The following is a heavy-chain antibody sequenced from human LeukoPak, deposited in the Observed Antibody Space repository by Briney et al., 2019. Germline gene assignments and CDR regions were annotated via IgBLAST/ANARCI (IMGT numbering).Heavy chain of an antibody. CDR1: GGSPIGYY. D-gene: IGHD4-17*01. CDR2: IHSSEGT. Sequence: PSETLSLTCTVSGGSPIGYYWGWIRQPPGKGLECIGYIHSSEGTAHNASLKSRLTILLDTSKNQFSLTLSSVTAADTAVYYCAGHVYGEGMVVWGKGTTVTVSS. CDR3: AGHVYGEGMVV. V-gene: IGHV4-59*08. J-gene: IGHJ6*04.